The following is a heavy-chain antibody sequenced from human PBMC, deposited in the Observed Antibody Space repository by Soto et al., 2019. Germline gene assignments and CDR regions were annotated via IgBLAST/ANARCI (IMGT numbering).Heavy chain of an antibody. Sequence: SETLSLTCTVSGASIITDNYFWVWIRQSPRRGLEWIGSISYSGRTYDNPSLQSRVTISIDASKNQFSLKLTSVTTADTAVYYCARRRASDYGGNHHPYYFDRWGQGALVTVS. J-gene: IGHJ4*02. V-gene: IGHV4-39*01. CDR1: GASIITDNYF. CDR2: ISYSGRT. CDR3: ARRRASDYGGNHHPYYFDR. D-gene: IGHD4-17*01.